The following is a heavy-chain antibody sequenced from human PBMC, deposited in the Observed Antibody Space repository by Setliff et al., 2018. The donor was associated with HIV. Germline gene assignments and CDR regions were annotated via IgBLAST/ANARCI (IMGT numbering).Heavy chain of an antibody. CDR1: GGSISSYY. Sequence: LSLTCTVSGGSISSYYWNWIRQPPGKGLEWIGYIDYSGSTNYNTSLRSRVTISLDMSKNQFSLKLSSVTAADTAVYYCARERRGGYSGYDSHWYFDLWGRGTLVTVSS. J-gene: IGHJ2*01. D-gene: IGHD5-12*01. V-gene: IGHV4-59*01. CDR2: IDYSGST. CDR3: ARERRGGYSGYDSHWYFDL.